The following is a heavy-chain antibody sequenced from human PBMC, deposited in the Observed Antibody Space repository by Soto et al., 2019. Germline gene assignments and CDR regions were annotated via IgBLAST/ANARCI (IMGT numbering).Heavy chain of an antibody. D-gene: IGHD2-2*01. CDR3: ARLYSTTDIVVVPAAPRYYYMDV. Sequence: SETLSLTCTVSGGSISSYYWSWIRQHPGKGLEWIGYIYYSGSTNYNPSLKSRVTISVDTSKNQFSLKLSSVTAADTAVYYCARLYSTTDIVVVPAAPRYYYMDVWGKGTTVTVSS. CDR2: IYYSGST. V-gene: IGHV4-59*08. CDR1: GGSISSYY. J-gene: IGHJ6*03.